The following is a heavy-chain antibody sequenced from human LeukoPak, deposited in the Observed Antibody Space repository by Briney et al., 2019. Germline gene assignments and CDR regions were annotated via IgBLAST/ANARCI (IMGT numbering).Heavy chain of an antibody. V-gene: IGHV3-11*04. CDR2: ISSSGSTI. D-gene: IGHD3-10*01. CDR3: ARPRGSLYGSGSHDAFDI. CDR1: GFTFSDYY. J-gene: IGHJ3*02. Sequence: TGGSLRLSCAASGFTFSDYYMSWIRQAPGKGLEWVSYISSSGSTIYYADSVKGRFTISRDNAKNSLYLQMNSLRAEDTAVYYCARPRGSLYGSGSHDAFDIWGQGTMVTVSS.